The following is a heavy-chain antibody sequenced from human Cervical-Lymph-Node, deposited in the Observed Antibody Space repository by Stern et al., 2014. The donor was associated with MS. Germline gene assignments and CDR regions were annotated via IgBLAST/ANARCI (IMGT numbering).Heavy chain of an antibody. Sequence: MQLEESGGGVVQPGRSLRLSCTASGFTFDHYGIHWVRQAPGRGLEWVALISFDGSNKYYARSVRGRFTISRDNSKNTLYLQMNNLKPEDTATYYCAKLYAPMDPDFDSWGQGTRVTVSS. J-gene: IGHJ4*02. CDR3: AKLYAPMDPDFDS. V-gene: IGHV3-30*18. D-gene: IGHD2/OR15-2a*01. CDR2: ISFDGSNK. CDR1: GFTFDHYG.